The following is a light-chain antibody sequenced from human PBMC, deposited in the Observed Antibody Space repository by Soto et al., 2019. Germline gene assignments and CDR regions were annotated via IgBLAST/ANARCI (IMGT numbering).Light chain of an antibody. CDR1: QNIHNH. CDR3: QQYGSSPSIT. Sequence: EILMTQSPSTLSVSPGERVTLSCRASQNIHNHMSWFLQKPGQAPRLLMYDAILRAAGIPARLSGSWSGTEFTLTISRLEPEDFAVYYCQQYGSSPSITFGQGTRLEIK. CDR2: DAI. V-gene: IGKV3-15*01. J-gene: IGKJ5*01.